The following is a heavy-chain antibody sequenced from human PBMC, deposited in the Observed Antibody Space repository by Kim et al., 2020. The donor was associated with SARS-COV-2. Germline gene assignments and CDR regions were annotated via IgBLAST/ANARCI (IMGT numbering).Heavy chain of an antibody. CDR3: AGYVVAAAATGLDGMDV. V-gene: IGHV3-33*01. D-gene: IGHD2-15*01. Sequence: GGSLRLSCAASGFTFSSYGMHWVRQAPGKGLEWVAVIWYDGSNKYYADSVKGRFTISRDNSKNKLYLQMNSLRAEDTAVYYCAGYVVAAAATGLDGMDVWGQGTTVTVSS. CDR1: GFTFSSYG. J-gene: IGHJ6*02. CDR2: IWYDGSNK.